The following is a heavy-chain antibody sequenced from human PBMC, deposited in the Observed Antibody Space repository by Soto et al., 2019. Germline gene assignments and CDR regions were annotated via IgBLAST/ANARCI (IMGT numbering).Heavy chain of an antibody. D-gene: IGHD3-10*01. CDR1: GGSISSGGYS. J-gene: IGHJ5*02. Sequence: SETLSLTCAGSGGSISSGGYSWSWIRQPPGKGLEWIGYIYHSGSTYYNPSLKSRVTISVDRSKNQFSLKLSSVTAADTAVYYCARGATMVRGVPNWFDPWGQGTLVTVSS. CDR3: ARGATMVRGVPNWFDP. CDR2: IYHSGST. V-gene: IGHV4-30-2*01.